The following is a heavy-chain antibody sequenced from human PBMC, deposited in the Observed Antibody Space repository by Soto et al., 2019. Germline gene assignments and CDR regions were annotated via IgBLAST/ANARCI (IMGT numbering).Heavy chain of an antibody. Sequence: QVQLQESGPGLVKPSETLSLTCSVSGGSVSSGNYYWSWIRQPPGQGLEWIGYIYYSGSTYYNPSCKSRVTISVDKSKNLWSLKLSSVTAADTAVYYCARDSRYCTGGRCHPTYYYGMDVWGQGTTVTVSS. V-gene: IGHV4-61*01. J-gene: IGHJ6*02. D-gene: IGHD2-15*01. CDR2: IYYSGST. CDR1: GGSVSSGNYY. CDR3: ARDSRYCTGGRCHPTYYYGMDV.